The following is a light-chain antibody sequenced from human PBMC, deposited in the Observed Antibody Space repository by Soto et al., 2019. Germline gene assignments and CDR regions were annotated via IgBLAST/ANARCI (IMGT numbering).Light chain of an antibody. CDR2: EVT. V-gene: IGLV2-8*01. CDR1: SSDVGGYDY. Sequence: QSVLTQPPSASGSPGQSVTISCTGTSSDVGGYDYVSWYQQHPGKAPKLMIYEVTIRPSGVSDRFSGSKSGNTASLTVSGLQAEDEADYYCSSYTGGNPSYVFXTETKVTVL. J-gene: IGLJ1*01. CDR3: SSYTGGNPSYV.